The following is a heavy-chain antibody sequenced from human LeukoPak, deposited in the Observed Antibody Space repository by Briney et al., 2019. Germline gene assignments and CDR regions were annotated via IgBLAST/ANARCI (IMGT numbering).Heavy chain of an antibody. Sequence: ASVKVSCKASGYTFTSYAMNWVRQAPGQGLEWMGWINTNTGNPTYAQGFTGRFVFSLDTSVSTAYLQISSLKAEDTAVYYCARDKTAAGTTRFDPWGQGTLVTVSS. CDR2: INTNTGNP. V-gene: IGHV7-4-1*02. CDR3: ARDKTAAGTTRFDP. D-gene: IGHD6-13*01. CDR1: GYTFTSYA. J-gene: IGHJ5*02.